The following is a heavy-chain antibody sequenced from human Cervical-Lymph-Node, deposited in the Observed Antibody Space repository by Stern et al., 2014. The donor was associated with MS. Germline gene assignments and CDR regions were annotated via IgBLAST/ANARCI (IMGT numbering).Heavy chain of an antibody. CDR2: ITPDGSEK. Sequence: EVQLVESGGGLVQPGESLTLSCAVSGLTFSNYWMTWVRQAPRQGMERVARITPDGSEKYYVASVKGRFPIPRDNATNYQSLQMTSLRAEDTAVYYCARAVRELGTWGQGTLVTVSS. J-gene: IGHJ5*02. V-gene: IGHV3-7*01. CDR3: ARAVRELGT. D-gene: IGHD1-7*01. CDR1: GLTFSNYW.